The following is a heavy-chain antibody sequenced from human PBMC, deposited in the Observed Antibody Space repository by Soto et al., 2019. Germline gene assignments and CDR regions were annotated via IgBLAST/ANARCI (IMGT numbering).Heavy chain of an antibody. CDR1: GYTFTRYG. CDR3: ARDMGDIVVVVAAMSDAFDI. D-gene: IGHD2-15*01. CDR2: ISAYNGNT. J-gene: IGHJ3*02. Sequence: ASVKVSCKASGYTFTRYGISWVRQAPGQGLEWMGWISAYNGNTNYAQKLQGRVTMTTDTSTSTAYMELRSLRSDDTAVYYCARDMGDIVVVVAAMSDAFDIWGQGTMVTVSS. V-gene: IGHV1-18*01.